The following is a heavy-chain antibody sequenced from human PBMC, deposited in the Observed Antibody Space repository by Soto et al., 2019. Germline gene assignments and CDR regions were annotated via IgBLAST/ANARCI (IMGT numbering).Heavy chain of an antibody. J-gene: IGHJ5*01. V-gene: IGHV1-18*01. CDR1: GYSFHNSG. CDR2: ISVLNGYA. CDR3: SKNGTTWFAS. Sequence: QVQLVQSGPELKKPGASVKVSCKTSGYSFHNSGISWVGQAPGQGVEWMGWISVLNGYAHYGQKFQGRVIMTADTFTSTANMELRGLRSDYTCMYYCSKNGTTWFASWGQGTPVTVSS. D-gene: IGHD1-1*01.